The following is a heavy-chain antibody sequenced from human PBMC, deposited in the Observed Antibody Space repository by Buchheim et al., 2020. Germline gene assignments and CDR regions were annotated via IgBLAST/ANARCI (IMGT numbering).Heavy chain of an antibody. CDR1: GDTFTSHA. D-gene: IGHD4-17*01. CDR3: SRRTGGDDGGQCHNYYVMDV. Sequence: QVQLVQSGAEVKKPGSSVKVSCKASGDTFTSHAVSWVRQAPGQGLEWMGGFIPVLGSPDYAQKFQDRVTITADESTPTAYMELNSLTSDDTAMYYCSRRTGGDDGGQCHNYYVMDVCCQGT. J-gene: IGHJ6*02. CDR2: FIPVLGSP. V-gene: IGHV1-69*01.